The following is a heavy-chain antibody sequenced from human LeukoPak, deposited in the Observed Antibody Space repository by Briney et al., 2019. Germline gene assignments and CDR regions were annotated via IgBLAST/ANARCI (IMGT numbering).Heavy chain of an antibody. CDR1: GFTVSSNY. CDR3: ARAGPWGYCSSTSCGMDV. Sequence: GGSLRLSCAASGFTVSSNYMSWVRQAPGKGLEWVSVIYSGGSTYHADSVKGRFTISRDNSKNTLYLQMNSLRAEDTAVYYCARAGPWGYCSSTSCGMDVWGQGTTVTVSS. V-gene: IGHV3-66*01. CDR2: IYSGGST. D-gene: IGHD2-2*01. J-gene: IGHJ6*02.